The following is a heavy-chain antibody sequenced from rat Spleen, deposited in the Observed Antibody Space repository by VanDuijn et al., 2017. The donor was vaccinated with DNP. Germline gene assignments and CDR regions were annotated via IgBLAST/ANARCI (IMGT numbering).Heavy chain of an antibody. J-gene: IGHJ4*01. CDR1: GFSLTSYH. V-gene: IGHV2-27*01. D-gene: IGHD1-2*01. Sequence: QVQLKESGPGLVQPSQTLSLTCTVSGFSLTSYHVHWVRQPPGKGLEWMGRIQSGGSTDYNSALKSRLSISRDTSKSQVFLKMNSVQTEDTAMYFCARSYYSSYIYLWGQGTSVTVSS. CDR3: ARSYYSSYIYL. CDR2: IQSGGST.